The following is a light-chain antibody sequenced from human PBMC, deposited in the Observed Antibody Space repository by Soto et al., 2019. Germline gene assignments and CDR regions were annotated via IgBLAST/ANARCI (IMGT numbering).Light chain of an antibody. CDR3: QVWDSSSVV. J-gene: IGLJ2*01. Sequence: SYELTQPPSVSVSPGQTASITCSGDQLGDKYACWYQQKPGQSPVLVIYQDSKRPSGIPERFSGSNSGNTAPLTISGTQAMDEADYCCQVWDSSSVVFGGGTKVTVL. CDR2: QDS. V-gene: IGLV3-1*01. CDR1: QLGDKY.